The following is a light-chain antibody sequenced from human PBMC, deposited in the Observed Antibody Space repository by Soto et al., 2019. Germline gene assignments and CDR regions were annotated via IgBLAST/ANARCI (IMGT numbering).Light chain of an antibody. V-gene: IGKV4-1*01. CDR1: QSIFYSSNNRNY. J-gene: IGKJ3*01. CDR2: WAS. Sequence: DIVMTQSPDSLAVSLGERATINCKSSQSIFYSSNNRNYLAWYQHKAGQPPKLLIYWASTRESGVPDRFSGSGSGTDFTLTISSLQAEDVAVYDCQHYYINPFTFGPGTRVEVK. CDR3: QHYYINPFT.